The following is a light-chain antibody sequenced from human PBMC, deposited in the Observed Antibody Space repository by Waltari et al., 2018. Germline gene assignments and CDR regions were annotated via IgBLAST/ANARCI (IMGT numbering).Light chain of an antibody. J-gene: IGLJ2*01. CDR1: ISHVGTYNL. Sequence: QSALTQPASVSGSPGQSITISCTGTISHVGTYNLVSWYQPRPGKAPKLIIYEDNKRPSGVSDRLSGSKSGNTASLTISGLQAEDEADYYCCTYVGRTTFHVTFGGGTKLSVL. CDR3: CTYVGRTTFHVT. CDR2: EDN. V-gene: IGLV2-23*02.